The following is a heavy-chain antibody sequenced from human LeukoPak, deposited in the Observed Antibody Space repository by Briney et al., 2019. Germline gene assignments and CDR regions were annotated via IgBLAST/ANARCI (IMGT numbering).Heavy chain of an antibody. CDR3: ARAEGGDQDFYYFDY. V-gene: IGHV3-21*01. D-gene: IGHD4-17*01. Sequence: PGGSLRLSCAASGFTFSSYSMNWVRQAPGKGLEWVSSISSSSSYIYYADSVKGRFTISRDNAENSLYLQMNSLRAEDTAVYYCARAEGGDQDFYYFDYWGQGTLVTVSS. J-gene: IGHJ4*02. CDR2: ISSSSSYI. CDR1: GFTFSSYS.